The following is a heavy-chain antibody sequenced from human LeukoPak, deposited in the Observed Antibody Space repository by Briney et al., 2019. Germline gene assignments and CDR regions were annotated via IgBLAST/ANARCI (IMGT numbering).Heavy chain of an antibody. D-gene: IGHD3-22*01. V-gene: IGHV5-51*01. CDR3: ASLNYYDSSGLYYFDY. Sequence: GESLKISCKGSGYSFTSYWIGWVRQLPGKGLEWMGIIYPGDSDTRYSPSFQGQVTISADKSISTAYLQWSSLKASDTAMYYCASLNYYDSSGLYYFDYWGQGTLVTVSS. J-gene: IGHJ4*02. CDR1: GYSFTSYW. CDR2: IYPGDSDT.